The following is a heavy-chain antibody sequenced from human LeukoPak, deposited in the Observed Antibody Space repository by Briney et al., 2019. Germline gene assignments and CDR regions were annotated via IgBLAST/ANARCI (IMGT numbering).Heavy chain of an antibody. Sequence: SVKVSCRASGCTFTSYAISWVRQAPGHGLEWMGGIIPIFGTANYAQKFQGRVTITTDESTSTAYMELSSLRSEDTAVYYCARATVRGVPGAFDIWGQGAMVTVSS. CDR1: GCTFTSYA. CDR2: IIPIFGTA. J-gene: IGHJ3*02. CDR3: ARATVRGVPGAFDI. D-gene: IGHD3-10*01. V-gene: IGHV1-69*05.